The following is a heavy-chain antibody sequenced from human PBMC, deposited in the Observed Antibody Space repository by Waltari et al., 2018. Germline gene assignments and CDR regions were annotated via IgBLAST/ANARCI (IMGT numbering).Heavy chain of an antibody. D-gene: IGHD4-17*01. V-gene: IGHV3-21*01. J-gene: IGHJ5*02. CDR2: ISSSSSYI. CDR1: GFTFSSYS. CDR3: ARGGGTTVITNWFDP. Sequence: EVQLVESGGGLVKPGGSLRLSCAASGFTFSSYSMNWVRQAPGKGLEWVSSISSSSSYIYYADSVKGRFTISRDNAKNSLYLQMNSLRAEDTAVYYCARGGGTTVITNWFDPWGQGTLVTVSS.